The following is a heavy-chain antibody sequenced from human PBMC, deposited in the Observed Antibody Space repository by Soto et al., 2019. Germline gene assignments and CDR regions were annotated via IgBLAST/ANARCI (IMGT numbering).Heavy chain of an antibody. J-gene: IGHJ4*02. Sequence: GGSLRLSCAASGLTFSSYAMSWVRQAPGKGLEWVSAIDSSGSGAYYADSVKGRFTISRDNSINTLYLQMNSLRAEDTAVYYCAKGGTTVIDNWGQGTLVTVSS. CDR1: GLTFSSYA. D-gene: IGHD4-4*01. V-gene: IGHV3-23*01. CDR2: IDSSGSGA. CDR3: AKGGTTVIDN.